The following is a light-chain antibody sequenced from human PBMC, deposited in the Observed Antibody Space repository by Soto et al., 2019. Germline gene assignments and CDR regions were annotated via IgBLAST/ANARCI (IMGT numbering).Light chain of an antibody. CDR2: KAS. CDR3: QQYNSYQFT. CDR1: QSISSW. Sequence: DIQMTQSPSTLSASVGDRATITCRASQSISSWLAWYQQKPGKAPKLLIYKASSLESGVPSRFSGSGSGTEFTLTISSLQPDDFATYYCQQYNSYQFTFGPGTKVDIK. V-gene: IGKV1-5*03. J-gene: IGKJ3*01.